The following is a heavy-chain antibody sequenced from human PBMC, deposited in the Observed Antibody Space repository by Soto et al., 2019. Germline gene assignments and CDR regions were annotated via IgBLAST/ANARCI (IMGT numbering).Heavy chain of an antibody. J-gene: IGHJ4*02. CDR2: IIPIFGTA. CDR3: ARARAFYVYSNYYGY. CDR1: GGTFSSYA. V-gene: IGHV1-69*13. Sequence: GASVKVSCKASGGTFSSYAISWVRQAPGKGLEWMGGIIPIFGTADYAQKCERRVTITADESTSTAYMELGSLRSEDTAVYYCARARAFYVYSNYYGYWGEGTLATVSS. D-gene: IGHD4-4*01.